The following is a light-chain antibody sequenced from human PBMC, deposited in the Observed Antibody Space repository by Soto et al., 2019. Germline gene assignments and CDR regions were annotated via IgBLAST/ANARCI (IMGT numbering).Light chain of an antibody. CDR1: SSDVGGYNY. Sequence: QSALTQPASVSGSPGQSITISCTGTSSDVGGYNYVAWYQQHPGKAPKLIIYDVTNRPSGVSSRFSGSKSSNTASLTISGLQADDEADYHCSSYTSSSTPYVFGTGTKLTVL. CDR2: DVT. CDR3: SSYTSSSTPYV. V-gene: IGLV2-14*01. J-gene: IGLJ1*01.